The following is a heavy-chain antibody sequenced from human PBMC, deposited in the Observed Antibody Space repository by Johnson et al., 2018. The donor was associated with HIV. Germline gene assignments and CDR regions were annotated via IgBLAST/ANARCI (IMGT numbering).Heavy chain of an antibody. CDR3: AREGEGYSSSWYDAFDS. CDR1: GFTVSSNY. V-gene: IGHV3-66*01. J-gene: IGHJ3*02. D-gene: IGHD6-13*01. CDR2: IYSGGST. Sequence: VQLVESGGGLVQPGGSLRLSCAASGFTVSSNYMSWVRQAPGKGLEWVSVIYSGGSTYYADSVKGRFTISRDNSKNTLYLQMNSLRAEDTAVYYCAREGEGYSSSWYDAFDSWGQGTMVTVSS.